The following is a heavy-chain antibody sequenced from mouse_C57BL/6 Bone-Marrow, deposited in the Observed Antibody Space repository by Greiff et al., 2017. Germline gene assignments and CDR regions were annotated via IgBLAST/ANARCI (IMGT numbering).Heavy chain of an antibody. CDR1: GYSITSDY. CDR3: ARYPSFSTTESLGFDV. CDR2: ISYSGST. Sequence: EVKLVESGPGLAKPSQTLSLTCSVPGYSITSDYWNWIRKFPGNKLEYMGYISYSGSTYYNPSHKSRIPITRDTSKNQYYLQLNSVTTEDTATYYCARYPSFSTTESLGFDVWGTGTTVTVSS. J-gene: IGHJ1*03. D-gene: IGHD1-1*01. V-gene: IGHV3-8*01.